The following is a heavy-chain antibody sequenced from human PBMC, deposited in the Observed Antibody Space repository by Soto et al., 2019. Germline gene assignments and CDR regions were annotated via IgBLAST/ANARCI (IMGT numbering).Heavy chain of an antibody. Sequence: EVQMVESGGGLVQPGGSLRLSCAASGFTFSTYWMHWVRQAPGKGPVWVSGINSDGSSTSYADSVKGRFTISRDNAKNTLYLQMNSLRAEDTAVYYCAREVLSGYYNNFDYWGQGTLVTVSS. J-gene: IGHJ4*02. CDR2: INSDGSST. D-gene: IGHD3-22*01. CDR3: AREVLSGYYNNFDY. V-gene: IGHV3-74*01. CDR1: GFTFSTYW.